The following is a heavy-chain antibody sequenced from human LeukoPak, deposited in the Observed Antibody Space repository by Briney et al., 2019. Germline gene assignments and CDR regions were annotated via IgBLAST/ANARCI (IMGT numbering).Heavy chain of an antibody. D-gene: IGHD2-15*01. J-gene: IGHJ6*03. Sequence: GGSLRLSCAASGFTFSSYAMSWVRQAPGKGLEWVAVISYDGSNKYYADSVKGRFTISRDNSKNTLYLQMNSLRAEDTAVYYCARGWASGGSGYYYYNYMDVWGKGTTVTVSS. CDR1: GFTFSSYA. CDR3: ARGWASGGSGYYYYNYMDV. V-gene: IGHV3-30*03. CDR2: ISYDGSNK.